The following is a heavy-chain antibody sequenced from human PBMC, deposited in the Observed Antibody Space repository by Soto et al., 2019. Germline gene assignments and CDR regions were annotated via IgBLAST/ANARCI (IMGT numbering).Heavy chain of an antibody. CDR1: GFTFSSYA. Sequence: GGSLRLSCAACGFTFSSYAMGWVRQAPGKGLECVSTITSSGGTTIYADSVKGRFTISRDSSKSSLYLQLNGLRAEDTAIYYCVKGVKSRGTYYFDYWGQGTPVTVSS. V-gene: IGHV3-23*01. D-gene: IGHD3-10*01. J-gene: IGHJ4*02. CDR3: VKGVKSRGTYYFDY. CDR2: ITSSGGTT.